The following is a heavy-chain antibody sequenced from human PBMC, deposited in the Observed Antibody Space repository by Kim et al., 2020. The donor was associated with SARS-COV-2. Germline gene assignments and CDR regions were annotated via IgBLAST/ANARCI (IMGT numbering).Heavy chain of an antibody. CDR3: ARGRGITMVRGVLSFFAA. D-gene: IGHD3-10*01. Sequence: SETLSLTCAVYGGSFSGYYWSWIRQPPGKGLEWIGEINHSGSTNYNPSLKSRVTISVDTSKNQSSLKLSSVTAADTAVYYCARGRGITMVRGVLSFFAAWGQGSLVTVSS. V-gene: IGHV4-34*01. CDR1: GGSFSGYY. CDR2: INHSGST. J-gene: IGHJ5*01.